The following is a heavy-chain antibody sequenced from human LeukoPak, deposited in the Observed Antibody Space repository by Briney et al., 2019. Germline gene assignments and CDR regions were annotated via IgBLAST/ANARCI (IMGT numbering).Heavy chain of an antibody. Sequence: GGSLRLSCAASGFTFSSYWMHWVRQAPGKGLVWVSRINSDGSSTSYADSVKGRFTISRDNAKNTPYLQMNSLRAEDTAVYYCARVPFDYYDSSGPFDYWGQGTLVTVSS. V-gene: IGHV3-74*01. CDR1: GFTFSSYW. J-gene: IGHJ4*02. CDR2: INSDGSST. D-gene: IGHD3-22*01. CDR3: ARVPFDYYDSSGPFDY.